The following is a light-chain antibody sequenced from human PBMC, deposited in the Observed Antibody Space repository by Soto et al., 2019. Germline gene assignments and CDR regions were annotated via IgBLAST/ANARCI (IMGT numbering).Light chain of an antibody. CDR1: QTILNSANNKHQ. CDR2: WAS. J-gene: IGKJ2*01. V-gene: IGKV4-1*01. Sequence: DIVMTQSPDPLPVSLGERATINCKSSQTILNSANNKHQLAWYQQKPGQPPKLLIYWASTRESGVPDRFSGSGSGTDFTLTISSLQAEDVAVYFCQQSNSIPYTFGQGTKLEIK. CDR3: QQSNSIPYT.